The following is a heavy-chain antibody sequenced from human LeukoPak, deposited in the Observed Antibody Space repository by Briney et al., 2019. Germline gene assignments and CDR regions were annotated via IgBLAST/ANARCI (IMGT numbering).Heavy chain of an antibody. CDR3: AKTSRAYSNYDSPYDY. CDR1: GFTFNSFV. V-gene: IGHV3-23*01. Sequence: GGSLRLSCAASGFTFNSFVMSWVRQAPGKELEWVSLISRGGDTTYYADSVKGRFTVSRDNSKNTLFLQMTSLRAEDTALYYCAKTSRAYSNYDSPYDYWGQGTLVTVS. D-gene: IGHD4-11*01. CDR2: ISRGGDTT. J-gene: IGHJ4*02.